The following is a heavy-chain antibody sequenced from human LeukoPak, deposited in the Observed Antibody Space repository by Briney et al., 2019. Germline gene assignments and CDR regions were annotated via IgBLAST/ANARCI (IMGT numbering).Heavy chain of an antibody. CDR1: GGSFSGYY. J-gene: IGHJ1*01. CDR2: INHSGST. CDR3: ARGRCSGGSCYKGHFQH. V-gene: IGHV4-34*01. D-gene: IGHD2-15*01. Sequence: PSETLSLTCAVYGGSFSGYYWSWIRQPPGKGLEWIGEINHSGSTNYNPSLKSRVTISVDTSKNQFSLKLSSETAADTAVYYCARGRCSGGSCYKGHFQHWGQGTLVTVSS.